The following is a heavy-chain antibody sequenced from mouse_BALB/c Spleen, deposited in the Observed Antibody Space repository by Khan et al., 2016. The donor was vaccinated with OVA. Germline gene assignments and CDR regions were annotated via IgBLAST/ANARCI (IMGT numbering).Heavy chain of an antibody. CDR3: ARAYYANYREAMDY. Sequence: QVQLKQSGPGLVAPSQSLSITCTVSGFLLTGYGVNWVRQPPGKGLEWLGMIWGDGSTDYNSALKSRLSISKDNSKSQVFLKMNSLQTDDTARYYCARAYYANYREAMDYWGQGTSVTVSS. V-gene: IGHV2-6-7*01. CDR1: GFLLTGYG. J-gene: IGHJ4*01. CDR2: IWGDGST. D-gene: IGHD2-10*01.